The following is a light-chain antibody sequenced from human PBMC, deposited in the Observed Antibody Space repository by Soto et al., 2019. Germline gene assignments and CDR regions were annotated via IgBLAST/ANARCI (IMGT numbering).Light chain of an antibody. CDR2: AAS. J-gene: IGKJ2*01. Sequence: AIQMTQSPSSLSASVGDRVTITCRASQGIRDDLNWYQQKPGKAPKLLIYAASSLQSGFPSRVSASGSGTDFTLTISSLQPEDFTAYYCLQYYTYPYTFGQGTKVEIK. CDR1: QGIRDD. V-gene: IGKV1-6*01. CDR3: LQYYTYPYT.